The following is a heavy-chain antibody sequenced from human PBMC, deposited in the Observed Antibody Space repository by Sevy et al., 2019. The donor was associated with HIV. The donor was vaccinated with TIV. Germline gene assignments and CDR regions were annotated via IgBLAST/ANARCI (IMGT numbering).Heavy chain of an antibody. CDR1: GFTFSSYA. V-gene: IGHV3-30-3*01. D-gene: IGHD6-13*01. CDR2: ISYDGSNK. J-gene: IGHJ3*02. CDR3: ARDSYSSSRSRPGAFDI. Sequence: GGSLRLSCAASGFTFSSYAMHWVRQAPGKGLERVAVISYDGSNKYYADSVKGRFTISRDNSKNTLYLQMNSLRAEDTAVYYCARDSYSSSRSRPGAFDIWGQGTMVTVSS.